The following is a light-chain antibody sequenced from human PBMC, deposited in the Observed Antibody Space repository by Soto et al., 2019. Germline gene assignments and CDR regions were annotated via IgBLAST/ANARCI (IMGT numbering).Light chain of an antibody. V-gene: IGKV1-39*01. CDR2: AAS. J-gene: IGKJ2*01. CDR1: QTISSY. CDR3: QQSHSIPYT. Sequence: DIQMTQSPYSLSASVGDRVTITCRASQTISSYLNWYQQKPGKAPKLLIYAASSLQSGVPSRFSGSGSGTDFTITISSLQPEDFATYYCQQSHSIPYTFGQGTKLEIK.